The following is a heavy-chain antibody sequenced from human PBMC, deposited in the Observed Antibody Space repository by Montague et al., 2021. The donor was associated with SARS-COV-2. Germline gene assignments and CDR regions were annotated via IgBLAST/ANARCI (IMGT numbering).Heavy chain of an antibody. V-gene: IGHV4-39*07. CDR2: IYEGETT. J-gene: IGHJ4*02. Sequence: SETLSLTCTVSGGSIRSTTFYWGWIRQSPGKGLEWIGNIYEGETTYYNPSLKSRVAISVDTPNNQFSLKITSLIAADTAIYYCVTPGKTAVAGQFDYWGPGILVTVSS. CDR1: GGSIRSTTFY. CDR3: VTPGKTAVAGQFDY. D-gene: IGHD6-19*01.